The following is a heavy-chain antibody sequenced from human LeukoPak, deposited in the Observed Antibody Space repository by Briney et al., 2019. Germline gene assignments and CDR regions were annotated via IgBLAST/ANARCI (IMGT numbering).Heavy chain of an antibody. D-gene: IGHD2/OR15-2a*01. Sequence: GGSLRLSCAASGFTFNSYAMSWVRQAPGKGLEWVSAISASGGTTYYADSVRGRFTISRDNSENTLYLQMNSLRVEDTAVYYCAKEPREYCSSSACPNWLGPWGQGALVTVS. CDR2: ISASGGTT. CDR3: AKEPREYCSSSACPNWLGP. CDR1: GFTFNSYA. V-gene: IGHV3-23*01. J-gene: IGHJ5*02.